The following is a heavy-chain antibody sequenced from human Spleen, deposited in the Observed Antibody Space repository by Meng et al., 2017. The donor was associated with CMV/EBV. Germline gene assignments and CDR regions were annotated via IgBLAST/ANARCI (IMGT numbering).Heavy chain of an antibody. CDR1: GFSLPTAGVA. CDR3: AHRWFSTNYYYFDY. Sequence: SGFSLPTAGVAVGWTRQPPGKALVGLALISWDDDQRYAPSLKSRLTITKDSSKNQVVLTMTNMDPVDTSTYFCAHRWFSTNYYYFDYWGQGILVTVSS. CDR2: ISWDDDQ. V-gene: IGHV2-5*05. J-gene: IGHJ4*02. D-gene: IGHD6-13*01.